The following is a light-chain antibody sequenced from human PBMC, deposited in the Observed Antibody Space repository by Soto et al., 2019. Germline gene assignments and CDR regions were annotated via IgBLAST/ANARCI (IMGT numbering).Light chain of an antibody. CDR3: QQYNSYSQT. Sequence: DIQITQSPSTLSASVGDRVTITCRASQSISSWLAWYQQKPGKAPKLLIYDASSLESGVLSRFSGSGSGTEFTLTISSLQPDDFATYYCQQYNSYSQTFGQGTKVDIK. CDR1: QSISSW. J-gene: IGKJ1*01. CDR2: DAS. V-gene: IGKV1-5*01.